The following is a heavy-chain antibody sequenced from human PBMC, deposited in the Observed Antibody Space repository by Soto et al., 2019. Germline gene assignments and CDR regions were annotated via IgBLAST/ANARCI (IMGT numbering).Heavy chain of an antibody. J-gene: IGHJ4*02. Sequence: SVKVSCKASGGTFNAFAISWVRQAPGQGLEYLGGIVPILGPAFYAQRFQGRVTITADKSTNTAYLELTSLSSEDTAVYYCARAAKRYFDSRGQGTQVTVSS. V-gene: IGHV1-69*10. CDR2: IVPILGPA. CDR3: ARAAKRYFDS. CDR1: GGTFNAFA.